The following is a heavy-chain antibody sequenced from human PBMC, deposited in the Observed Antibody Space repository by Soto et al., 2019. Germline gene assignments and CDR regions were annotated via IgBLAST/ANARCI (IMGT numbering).Heavy chain of an antibody. J-gene: IGHJ6*01. CDR1: GYSFTTYG. V-gene: IGHV1-18*01. Sequence: QVQLVQSRGEVKKPGASVKVSCKTSGYSFTTYGISWVRQAPGQGLQWMGWISGYNGNTNYAQKLQGRVTMTTDTSTSTADMELRRLTPDATAMYLYSIEGPATDYYNGIDVWLQGSPVSVSS. CDR3: SIEGPATDYYNGIDV. CDR2: ISGYNGNT.